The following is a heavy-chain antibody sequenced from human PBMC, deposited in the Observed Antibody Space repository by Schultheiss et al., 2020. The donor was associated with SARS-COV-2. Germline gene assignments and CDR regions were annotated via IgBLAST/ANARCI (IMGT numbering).Heavy chain of an antibody. CDR3: ARDLVAATNWFDP. V-gene: IGHV1-18*01. CDR2: ISAYNGNT. D-gene: IGHD2-15*01. CDR1: GGTFSSYT. Sequence: ASVKVSCKASGGTFSSYTISWVRQAPGQGLEWMGRISAYNGNTNYAQKLQGRVTMTTDTSTSTAYMELRSLRSDDTAVYYCARDLVAATNWFDPWGQGTLVTVSS. J-gene: IGHJ5*02.